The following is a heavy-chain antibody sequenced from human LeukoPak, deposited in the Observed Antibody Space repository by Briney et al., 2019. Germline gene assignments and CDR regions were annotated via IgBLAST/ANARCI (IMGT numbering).Heavy chain of an antibody. CDR1: GFTFSNYG. J-gene: IGHJ4*02. Sequence: GGSLRLSCAASGFTFSNYGMHWVRQAPGKGLEWVAFIWYDGSNKYYADSVKGRFTISRDNSKNTVYLQMNSLRADDTDVYYCAKVLAVTSYGAKSVFDHWGQGTLVTVSS. CDR2: IWYDGSNK. V-gene: IGHV3-30*02. CDR3: AKVLAVTSYGAKSVFDH. D-gene: IGHD4-23*01.